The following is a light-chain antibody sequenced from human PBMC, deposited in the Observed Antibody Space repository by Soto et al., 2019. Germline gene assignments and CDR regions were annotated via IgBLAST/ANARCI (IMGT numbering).Light chain of an antibody. CDR1: ESVTNY. CDR3: QQYNNWPIT. CDR2: DVS. V-gene: IGKV3D-15*01. Sequence: DIVLTQFPGPLSLSPGERGTLSCRASESVTNYLAWYQQKPGQAPRLLVYDVSNRATGTPARFSGSGSGTEFTLTISSLQSEDFAVYYCQQYNNWPITLGQGTRLEIK. J-gene: IGKJ5*01.